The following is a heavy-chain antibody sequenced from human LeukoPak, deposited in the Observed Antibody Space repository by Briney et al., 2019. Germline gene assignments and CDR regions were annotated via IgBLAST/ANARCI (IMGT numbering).Heavy chain of an antibody. CDR1: GFTFSSYG. Sequence: GGSLRLSCAASGFTFSSYGMRWVRQAPGKGLEWVAVISYDGSNKYYADSVGGRFTISRDNSKNTLYLQMNSLRAEDTAVYYCAKDGRDGYNFDYWGQGTLVTVSS. CDR2: ISYDGSNK. D-gene: IGHD5-24*01. CDR3: AKDGRDGYNFDY. V-gene: IGHV3-30*18. J-gene: IGHJ4*02.